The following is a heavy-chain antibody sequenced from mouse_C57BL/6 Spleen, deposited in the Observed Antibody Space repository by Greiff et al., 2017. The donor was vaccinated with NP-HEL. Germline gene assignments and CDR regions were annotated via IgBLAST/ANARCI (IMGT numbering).Heavy chain of an antibody. V-gene: IGHV3-6*01. CDR1: GYSITSGYY. J-gene: IGHJ3*01. D-gene: IGHD3-2*02. CDR2: ISYDGSN. Sequence: QLQESGPGLVKPSQSLSLTCSVTGYSITSGYYWNWIRQFPGNKLEWMGYISYDGSNNYNPSLKNRISITRDTSKNQFFLKLNSVTTEDTATYYCAREESGSGYAWCAYWGQGTLVTVSA. CDR3: AREESGSGYAWCAY.